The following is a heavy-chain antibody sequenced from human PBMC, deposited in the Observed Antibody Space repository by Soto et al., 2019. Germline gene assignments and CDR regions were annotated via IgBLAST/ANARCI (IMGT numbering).Heavy chain of an antibody. CDR3: ARLLTEGVTYREDAFDI. Sequence: HVQLVQSGGEVKKPGASVKVSCKASGYTFTSHGFSWVRQAPGQGLEWMGWISTSNGKTDYAQKFQGRVTMTADTRTNTGYMELRSLRSDDTAVYYCARLLTEGVTYREDAFDIWGQGTKVTVSS. CDR1: GYTFTSHG. D-gene: IGHD3-16*02. V-gene: IGHV1-18*01. J-gene: IGHJ3*02. CDR2: ISTSNGKT.